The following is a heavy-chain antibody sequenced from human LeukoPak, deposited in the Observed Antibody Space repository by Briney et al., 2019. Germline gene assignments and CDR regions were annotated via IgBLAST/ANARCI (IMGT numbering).Heavy chain of an antibody. Sequence: AGYLSLYCAASGFAFSTYWMHWLAQAPGQGLVWVSRIDSDGTRTTYAVSEKGRFTISRDNAKNTLYLQMNRMEAQDQDVYYCASSPKCGGGCSWGGGPLVSVS. CDR1: GFAFSTYW. CDR3: ASSPKCGGGCS. V-gene: IGHV3-74*01. CDR2: IDSDGTRT. J-gene: IGHJ5*02. D-gene: IGHD2-21*02.